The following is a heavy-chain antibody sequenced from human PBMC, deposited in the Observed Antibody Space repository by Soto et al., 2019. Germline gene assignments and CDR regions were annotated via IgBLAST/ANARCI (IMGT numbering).Heavy chain of an antibody. D-gene: IGHD3-9*01. V-gene: IGHV1-2*04. J-gene: IGHJ3*02. Sequence: GASVKVSCKASGYTFTGYYMHWVRQAPGQGLEWMGWINPNSGGTNYAQKFQGWVTMTRDTSISTAYMELSRLRSDDTAVHYCARDQGVLRYFDWPNGAFDIWGQGTMVTVSS. CDR3: ARDQGVLRYFDWPNGAFDI. CDR2: INPNSGGT. CDR1: GYTFTGYY.